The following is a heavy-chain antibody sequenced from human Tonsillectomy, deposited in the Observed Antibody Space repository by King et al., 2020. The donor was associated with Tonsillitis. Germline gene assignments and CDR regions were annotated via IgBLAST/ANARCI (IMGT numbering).Heavy chain of an antibody. V-gene: IGHV1-18*01. Sequence: QLVQSGAEVKKPGASVKVSCKASGYTFNTYGISWVRQAPGQGLEWMGWISVYNGNTNYAQKLQGRVTMTTDTSTSTAYMELRSLRSDDTAVDYCARDKDPFYDFWSGLHYYGMDVWGQGTTVTVSS. CDR3: ARDKDPFYDFWSGLHYYGMDV. CDR1: GYTFNTYG. D-gene: IGHD3-3*01. CDR2: ISVYNGNT. J-gene: IGHJ6*01.